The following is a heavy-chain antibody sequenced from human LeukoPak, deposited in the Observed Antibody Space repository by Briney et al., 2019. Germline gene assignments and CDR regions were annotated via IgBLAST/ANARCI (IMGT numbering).Heavy chain of an antibody. CDR1: GFAFSSYG. V-gene: IGHV3-30*03. Sequence: GGSLRLSCAASGFAFSSYGIHWVRQAPGKGLEWVAVISSDGIYKYYSASQKGRFTVSRDNSKSTLYLQVNSLRAEDTAVYYCARDSDGMSVWGLGTTVTVSS. J-gene: IGHJ6*02. CDR3: ARDSDGMSV. CDR2: ISSDGIYK.